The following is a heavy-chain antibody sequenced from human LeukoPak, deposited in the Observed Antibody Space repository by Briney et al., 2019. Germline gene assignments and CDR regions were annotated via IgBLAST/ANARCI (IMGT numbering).Heavy chain of an antibody. CDR1: GFTFDDYA. CDR2: ISWNSGSI. V-gene: IGHV3-9*01. J-gene: IGHJ4*02. D-gene: IGHD3-22*01. Sequence: PGGSLRLSCAASGFTFDDYAMHWVRQAPGKGLEWVSGISWNSGSIGYADSVKGRFTISRDNSKNTLYLQMNSLRAEDTAVYYCAKGDDKNHYWGQGTLVTVSS. CDR3: AKGDDKNHY.